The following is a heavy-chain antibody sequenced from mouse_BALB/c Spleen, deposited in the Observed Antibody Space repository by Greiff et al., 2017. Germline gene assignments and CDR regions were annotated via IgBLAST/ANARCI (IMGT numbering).Heavy chain of an antibody. CDR3: ACYDGYSWFAY. J-gene: IGHJ3*01. Sequence: VQLQQPGAELVKPGAPVKLSCKASGYTFTSYWMNWVKQRPGRGLEWIGRIDPSDSETHYNQKFKDKATLTVDKSSSTAYIQLSSLTSEDSAVYYCACYDGYSWFAYWGQGTLVTVSA. CDR2: IDPSDSET. V-gene: IGHV1-69*02. CDR1: GYTFTSYW. D-gene: IGHD2-3*01.